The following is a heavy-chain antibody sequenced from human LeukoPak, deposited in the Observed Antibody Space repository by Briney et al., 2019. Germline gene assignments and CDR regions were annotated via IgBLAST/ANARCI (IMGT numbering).Heavy chain of an antibody. V-gene: IGHV3-30*04. D-gene: IGHD6-13*01. CDR3: AREYSSSWYLDY. J-gene: IGHJ4*02. CDR2: ISYDGSNK. Sequence: GGSLRLSYAASGFTFSSYAMHWVRQAPGKGLEWVAVISYDGSNKYYADSVKGRFTISRDNSKNTLYLQMNSLRAEDTAVYYCAREYSSSWYLDYWGQGTLVTVSS. CDR1: GFTFSSYA.